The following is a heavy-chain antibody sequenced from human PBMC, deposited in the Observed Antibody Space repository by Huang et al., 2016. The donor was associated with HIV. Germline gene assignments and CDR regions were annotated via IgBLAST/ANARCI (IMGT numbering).Heavy chain of an antibody. CDR3: ARGFNYYASDNLGVYYFDS. V-gene: IGHV4-34*02. CDR1: GGAFRGSS. CDR2: TNHKGKI. D-gene: IGHD3-10*01. J-gene: IGHJ4*02. Sequence: QVQLKQWGAGLLKPSETLSLTCAVYGGAFRGSSWTWIRQFPDKGLEWIGGTNHKGKIIYNPSLSARVTISTDTSKNHFSLHLTSVTAADTALYYCARGFNYYASDNLGVYYFDSWGLGTLVTVSP.